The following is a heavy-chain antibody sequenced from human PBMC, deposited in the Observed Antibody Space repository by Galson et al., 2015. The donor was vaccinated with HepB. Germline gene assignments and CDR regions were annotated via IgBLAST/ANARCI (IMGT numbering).Heavy chain of an antibody. CDR2: ISYDGSNK. CDR1: GFTFSSYG. J-gene: IGHJ5*02. CDR3: AKDDSPQLVRANWFDP. Sequence: SLRLSCAASGFTFSSYGMHWVRQAPGKGLEWVAVISYDGSNKYYADSVKGRYTISRDNSKNTLYLQMNSLRAEDTAVYYCAKDDSPQLVRANWFDPWGQGTLVTVSS. V-gene: IGHV3-30*18. D-gene: IGHD6-13*01.